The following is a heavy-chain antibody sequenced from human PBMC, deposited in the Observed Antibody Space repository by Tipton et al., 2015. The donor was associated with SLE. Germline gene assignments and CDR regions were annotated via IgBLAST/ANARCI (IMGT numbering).Heavy chain of an antibody. CDR2: IYSGGST. J-gene: IGHJ4*02. CDR1: GFTVSSNY. CDR3: ARVLGGLGLLVC. V-gene: IGHV3-53*05. Sequence: SLRLSCAASGFTVSSNYMSWVRQAPGKGLEWVSVIYSGGSTYYPDSVKGRFTISRDNSKNTLYLQMNSLRAEDTAVYYCARVLGGLGLLVCWGQGSLVTVSS. D-gene: IGHD3/OR15-3a*01.